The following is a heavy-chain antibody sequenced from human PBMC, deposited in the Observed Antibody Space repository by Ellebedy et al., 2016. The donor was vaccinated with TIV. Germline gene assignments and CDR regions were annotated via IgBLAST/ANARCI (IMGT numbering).Heavy chain of an antibody. CDR3: AKSLSTATGSLTDT. J-gene: IGHJ3*01. CDR1: GFTFGTKA. CDR2: ISDSGNST. Sequence: PGGSLRLSCAASGFTFGTKAMTRVRQAPGKGLEWVAGISDSGNSTDYADSVKGRFTISRDNSKSMVYLQMNSLRAEDTAVYYCAKSLSTATGSLTDTWGQGTMVTVSS. D-gene: IGHD2-8*02. V-gene: IGHV3-23*01.